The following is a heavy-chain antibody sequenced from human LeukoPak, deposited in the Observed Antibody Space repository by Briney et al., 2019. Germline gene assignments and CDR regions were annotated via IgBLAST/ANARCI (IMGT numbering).Heavy chain of an antibody. CDR3: VRAAQGPGG. CDR2: ITVDGKRT. Sequence: GGSLRLSCAASGFPFNIYSMHWVRQVPGKGLEWVSHITVDGKRTTYADSVKGGLTISRDNAKNRLNLEMNSLRSENAGVYYGVRAAQGPGGRGQGTLVSV. CDR1: GFPFNIYS. D-gene: IGHD1-26*01. V-gene: IGHV3-74*03. J-gene: IGHJ4*02.